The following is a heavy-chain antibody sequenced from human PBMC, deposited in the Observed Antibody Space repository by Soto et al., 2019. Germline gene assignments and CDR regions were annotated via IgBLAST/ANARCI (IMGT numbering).Heavy chain of an antibody. V-gene: IGHV4-31*03. Sequence: QVQLQESGPGLVKPSQTLSLTCTVSGGSISSGGYYWSWIRQHPGKGLEWIGYIYYSGSTYYNTSPKCRVTISVDTSKNQFALKLSSVTAADTAVYYCARSETVTRRFWFDYWGQGTLVTVSS. D-gene: IGHD4-17*01. CDR2: IYYSGST. CDR3: ARSETVTRRFWFDY. J-gene: IGHJ4*02. CDR1: GGSISSGGYY.